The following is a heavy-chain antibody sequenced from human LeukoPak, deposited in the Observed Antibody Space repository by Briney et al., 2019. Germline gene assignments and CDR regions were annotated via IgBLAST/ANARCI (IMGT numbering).Heavy chain of an antibody. Sequence: SETLSLTCAVSGGSISSSYWWSWVRQPPGKGLEWIGEIYHSGSTYYNPSLKSRVTISVDTSKNQFSLKLSSVTAADTAVYYCARHCSSTSCYSSLDYWGQGTLVTVSS. D-gene: IGHD2-2*01. J-gene: IGHJ4*02. V-gene: IGHV4-4*02. CDR1: GGSISSSYW. CDR2: IYHSGST. CDR3: ARHCSSTSCYSSLDY.